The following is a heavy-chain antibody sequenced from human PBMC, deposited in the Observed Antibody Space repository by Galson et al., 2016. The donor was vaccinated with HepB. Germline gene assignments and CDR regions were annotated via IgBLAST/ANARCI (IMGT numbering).Heavy chain of an antibody. V-gene: IGHV3-15*01. CDR1: GFTFKNAY. Sequence: SLRLSCAASGFTFKNAYMSWVRQAPGKGLEYLGHIKSKSDGGTADYATPVKGRFTIFRDDSKNTLYLQMNSLRVEDTAVYYCTPRSFWGPGTLVTVSS. CDR3: TPRSF. J-gene: IGHJ4*02. CDR2: IKSKSDGGTA.